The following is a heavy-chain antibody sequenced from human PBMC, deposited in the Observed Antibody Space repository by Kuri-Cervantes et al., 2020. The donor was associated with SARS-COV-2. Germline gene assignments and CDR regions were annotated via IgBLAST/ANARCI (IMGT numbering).Heavy chain of an antibody. V-gene: IGHV4-34*01. CDR2: INHSGST. CDR3: ARGFTASFDF. J-gene: IGHJ4*02. CDR1: GGSFIGYY. Sequence: GSLRLSCAVYGGSFIGYYWSWVRQPPGKGLEWMGDINHSGSTNYNPSLKSRVTISLDTSTNQFSLKLRSVTAADTAVYYCARGFTASFDFWGQGTLVTVSS.